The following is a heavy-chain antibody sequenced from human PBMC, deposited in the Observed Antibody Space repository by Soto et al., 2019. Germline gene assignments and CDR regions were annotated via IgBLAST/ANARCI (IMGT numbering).Heavy chain of an antibody. CDR2: ISGSGGST. Sequence: GGSLRLSCAASGFTFSSYAMSWVRQAPGKGLEWVSAISGSGGSTYYADSVKGRFTISRDNSKNTLYLQMNSLRAEDTAVYYCAKVPMVRGDLYYFDYWGQGTLVTVSS. J-gene: IGHJ4*02. CDR1: GFTFSSYA. V-gene: IGHV3-23*01. CDR3: AKVPMVRGDLYYFDY. D-gene: IGHD3-10*01.